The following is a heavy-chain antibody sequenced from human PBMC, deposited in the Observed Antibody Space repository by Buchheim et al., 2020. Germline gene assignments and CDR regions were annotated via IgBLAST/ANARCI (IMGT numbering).Heavy chain of an antibody. CDR1: GFTFSDYY. CDR2: ISSSSSYT. CDR3: ARVKYYDFWSGYYNDYYGMDV. J-gene: IGHJ6*02. Sequence: QVQLVESGGGLVKPGGSLRLSCAASGFTFSDYYMSWIRQAPGKGLEWVSYISSSSSYTNYADPVKGRFTISRDNAKNSLYLQMNSLRAEDTAVYYCARVKYYDFWSGYYNDYYGMDVWGQGTT. V-gene: IGHV3-11*06. D-gene: IGHD3-3*01.